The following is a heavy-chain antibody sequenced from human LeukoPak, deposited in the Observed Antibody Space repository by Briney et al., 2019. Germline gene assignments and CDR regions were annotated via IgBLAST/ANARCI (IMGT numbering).Heavy chain of an antibody. J-gene: IGHJ6*02. D-gene: IGHD4-23*01. CDR2: IGTAGDT. Sequence: GGSLRLSCAASGFTFSSYDMHWVRQATGKGLEWVSAIGTAGDTYCPGSVKGRFTISRENAKNSLYLQMNSLRAGGTAVYYCARSATVVEHEDYGMDVWGQGTTVTVSS. CDR3: ARSATVVEHEDYGMDV. CDR1: GFTFSSYD. V-gene: IGHV3-13*01.